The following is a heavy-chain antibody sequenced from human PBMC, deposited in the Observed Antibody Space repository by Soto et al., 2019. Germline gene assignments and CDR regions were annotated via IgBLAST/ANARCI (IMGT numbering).Heavy chain of an antibody. J-gene: IGHJ5*02. CDR3: ARPLWFGELLGWFDP. CDR1: GYTFTGYY. V-gene: IGHV1-2*02. Sequence: SVKVSCKASGYTFTGYYMHWVRQAPVQGLEWMGWINPNSGGTNYAQKFQGRVTMTRDTSISTAYMELSRLRSDDTAVYYCARPLWFGELLGWFDPWGQGTLVTVSS. CDR2: INPNSGGT. D-gene: IGHD3-10*01.